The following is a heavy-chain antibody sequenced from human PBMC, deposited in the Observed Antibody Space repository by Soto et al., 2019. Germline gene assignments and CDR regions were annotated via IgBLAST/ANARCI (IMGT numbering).Heavy chain of an antibody. D-gene: IGHD3-22*01. V-gene: IGHV4-34*01. CDR2: INHSGST. CDR1: GGSFSGYY. CDR3: AEGVGYYYKLDY. J-gene: IGHJ4*02. Sequence: SETLSLTCAVYGGSFSGYYWSWIRQPPGKGLEWIGEINHSGSTNYNPSLKSRVTISVDTSKNQFSLKLSSVTAADTAVYYCAEGVGYYYKLDYWGQGTLVTVSS.